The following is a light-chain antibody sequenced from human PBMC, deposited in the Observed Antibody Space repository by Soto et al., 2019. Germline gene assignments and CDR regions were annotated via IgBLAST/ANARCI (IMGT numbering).Light chain of an antibody. Sequence: DTRMTQSPSSLSASVGDRVTITCRASQSISTYLNWYQQKPGKAPKLLIYAASSLQSGVPSRFGGSRSGTDFTLTINSLQPEDFATYYCQQSYSTPRTFGQGTKLEIK. CDR3: QQSYSTPRT. CDR1: QSISTY. V-gene: IGKV1-39*01. CDR2: AAS. J-gene: IGKJ2*01.